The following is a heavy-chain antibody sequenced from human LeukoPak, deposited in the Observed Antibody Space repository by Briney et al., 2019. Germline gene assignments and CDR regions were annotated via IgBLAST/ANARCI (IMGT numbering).Heavy chain of an antibody. J-gene: IGHJ3*02. D-gene: IGHD1-7*01. Sequence: PGGSLRLSCAASGFTFSSYGMPWVRQAPGKGLEWVAVISYDGSNKYYADSVKGRFTISRDNSKNTLYLQMNSLRAEDTAVYYCAKANQNSDAFDIWGQGTMVTVSS. CDR2: ISYDGSNK. V-gene: IGHV3-30*18. CDR3: AKANQNSDAFDI. CDR1: GFTFSSYG.